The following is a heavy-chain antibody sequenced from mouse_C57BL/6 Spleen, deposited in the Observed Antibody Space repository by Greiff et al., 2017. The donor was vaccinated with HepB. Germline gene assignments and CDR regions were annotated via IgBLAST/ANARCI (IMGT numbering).Heavy chain of an antibody. J-gene: IGHJ2*01. CDR2: IRSKSNNYAT. CDR1: GFSFNTYA. CDR3: VRQAYSNYGNYFDY. Sequence: EVKVEESGGGLVQPKGSLKLSCAASGFSFNTYAMNWVRQAPGKGLEWVARIRSKSNNYATYYADSVKDRFTISRDDSESMLYLQMNNLKTEDTAMYYCVRQAYSNYGNYFDYWGQGTTLTVSS. V-gene: IGHV10-1*01. D-gene: IGHD2-5*01.